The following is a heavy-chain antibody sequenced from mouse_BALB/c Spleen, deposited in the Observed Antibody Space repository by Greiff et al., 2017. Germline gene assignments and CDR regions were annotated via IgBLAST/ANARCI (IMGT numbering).Heavy chain of an antibody. D-gene: IGHD3-3*01. CDR2: IFPGDGST. V-gene: IGHV1-82*01. CDR3: ARRADSFDY. CDR1: GYAFSSSW. Sequence: QVQLQQSGPELVKPGASVKISCKASGYAFSSSWMNWVRQRPEQGLEWIGWIFPGDGSTKYNEKFKGKATLTTDKSSSTAYMQLSRLTSEDSAVYFCARRADSFDYWGQGTTLTVSS. J-gene: IGHJ2*01.